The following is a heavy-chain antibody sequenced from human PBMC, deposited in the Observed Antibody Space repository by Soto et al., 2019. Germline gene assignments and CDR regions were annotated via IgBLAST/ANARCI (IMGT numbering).Heavy chain of an antibody. Sequence: ETLSLTCTVSGGSISSYYWSWIRQPPGKGLECIGYIYYSGSTNYNPSLKSRVTISVDTSKNQFSLKLTSVTAADTAVYYCARGTYNWFDPWGQGTLVTVSS. CDR1: GGSISSYY. J-gene: IGHJ5*02. CDR3: ARGTYNWFDP. V-gene: IGHV4-59*01. CDR2: IYYSGST.